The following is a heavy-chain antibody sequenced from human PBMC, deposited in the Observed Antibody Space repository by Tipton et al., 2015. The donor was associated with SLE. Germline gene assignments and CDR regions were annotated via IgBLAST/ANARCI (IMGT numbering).Heavy chain of an antibody. D-gene: IGHD6-13*01. CDR3: ARDPSIAAAGYFDY. J-gene: IGHJ4*02. V-gene: IGHV1-3*01. CDR2: INAGNGNT. Sequence: QSGAEVKKPGASVKVSCKASGYTFTSYAMHWVRQAPGQRLEWMGWINAGNGNTKYSQKFQGRVTITRDTSASTAYMELSSLRSEDTAVYYCARDPSIAAAGYFDYWGQGTLVTVSS. CDR1: GYTFTSYA.